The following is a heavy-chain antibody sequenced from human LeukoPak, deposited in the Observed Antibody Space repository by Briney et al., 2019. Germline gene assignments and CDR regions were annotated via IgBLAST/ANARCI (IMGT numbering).Heavy chain of an antibody. Sequence: SETLSLICAVSGGSLSGYYWSWIRQPPGKGLEWIGEINHSGSTNYNPSLKSRVTISLDTSKNQFSLKLSSVTAADTAVYYCARDSGYSYGPLGYWGQGTLVTVSS. J-gene: IGHJ4*02. CDR2: INHSGST. D-gene: IGHD5-18*01. CDR1: GGSLSGYY. V-gene: IGHV4-34*01. CDR3: ARDSGYSYGPLGY.